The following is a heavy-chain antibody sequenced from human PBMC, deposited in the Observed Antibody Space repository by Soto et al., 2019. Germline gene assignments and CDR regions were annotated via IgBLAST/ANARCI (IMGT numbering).Heavy chain of an antibody. D-gene: IGHD3-22*01. CDR2: IIPIFGTA. CDR1: GGTFSSYA. J-gene: IGHJ6*02. CDR3: AREQLEYDSSGLYYYYGMDV. Sequence: ASVKVSCKASGGTFSSYAISWVRQAPGQGLEWMGGIIPIFGTANYAQKFQGRVTITADESTSTAYMELSSLRSEDTAVYYCAREQLEYDSSGLYYYYGMDVWGQGTTVTVSS. V-gene: IGHV1-69*13.